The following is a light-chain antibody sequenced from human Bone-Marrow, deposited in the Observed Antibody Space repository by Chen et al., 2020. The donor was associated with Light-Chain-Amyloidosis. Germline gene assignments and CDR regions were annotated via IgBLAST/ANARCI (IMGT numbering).Light chain of an antibody. CDR2: DDS. CDR3: QVWDRSSDRPV. Sequence: SYVLTQPSSVSVAPGQTATNACGGNNIGSTSVHWYQQTPGQASLLVVYDDSDRPSGIPERLSGSNSGNTATLTIIRVEAGDEADYYCQVWDRSSDRPVFGGGTKLTVL. CDR1: NIGSTS. J-gene: IGLJ3*02. V-gene: IGLV3-21*02.